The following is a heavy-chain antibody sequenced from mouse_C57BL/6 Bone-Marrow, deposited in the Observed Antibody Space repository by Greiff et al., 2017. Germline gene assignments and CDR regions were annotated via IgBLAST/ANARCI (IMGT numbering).Heavy chain of an antibody. CDR2: IHPNSGST. Sequence: QVHVKQPGAELVKPGASVKLSCKASGYTFTSYWMHWVKQRPGQGLEWIGMIHPNSGSTNYNEKFKSKATLTVDKSSSTAYMQLSSLTSEDSAVYYCAKDYDCDYWGQGTTLTVSS. CDR3: AKDYDCDY. V-gene: IGHV1-64*01. D-gene: IGHD2-4*01. J-gene: IGHJ2*01. CDR1: GYTFTSYW.